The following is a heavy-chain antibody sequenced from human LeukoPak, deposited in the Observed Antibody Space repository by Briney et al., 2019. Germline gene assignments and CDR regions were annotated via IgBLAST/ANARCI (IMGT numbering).Heavy chain of an antibody. CDR1: GGSISSGGYY. J-gene: IGHJ4*02. CDR3: ARDPAYYYGSGAPFWFDY. CDR2: IYHSGST. D-gene: IGHD3-10*01. V-gene: IGHV4-30-2*01. Sequence: PSQTLSLTCTVSGGSISSGGYYWSWIRQPPGKGLEWIGYIYHSGSTYYNPSLKSRVTISVDTSKNQFSLKLSSVTAADTAVYYCARDPAYYYGSGAPFWFDYWGQGTLVTVSS.